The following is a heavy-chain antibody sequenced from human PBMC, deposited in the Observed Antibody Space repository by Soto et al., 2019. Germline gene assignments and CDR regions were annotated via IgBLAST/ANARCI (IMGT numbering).Heavy chain of an antibody. Sequence: QVQLVESGGGVVQPGRSLRLSCAASGFTFSSYGMHWVRQAPGKGLEWVAVISYDGSNKYYADSVKGRFTISRDNFKNTLYLQMNSLRAEDTAVYYCAKDVAYCSGGSCYSALDYWGQGTLVTVSS. CDR2: ISYDGSNK. D-gene: IGHD2-15*01. CDR3: AKDVAYCSGGSCYSALDY. J-gene: IGHJ4*02. CDR1: GFTFSSYG. V-gene: IGHV3-30*18.